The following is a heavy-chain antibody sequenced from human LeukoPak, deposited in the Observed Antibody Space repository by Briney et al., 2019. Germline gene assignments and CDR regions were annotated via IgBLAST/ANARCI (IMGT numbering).Heavy chain of an antibody. Sequence: SETLSLTCTVSGGSISSSSYYWGWIRQPPGTGLEWIGSIYYSGSTYYNPSLKSRVTISVDTSKNQFSLKLSSVTAADTAVYYCARSWDNYLLLFDYWGQGTLVTVSS. CDR3: ARSWDNYLLLFDY. CDR1: GGSISSSSYY. J-gene: IGHJ4*02. CDR2: IYYSGST. V-gene: IGHV4-39*01. D-gene: IGHD3-10*01.